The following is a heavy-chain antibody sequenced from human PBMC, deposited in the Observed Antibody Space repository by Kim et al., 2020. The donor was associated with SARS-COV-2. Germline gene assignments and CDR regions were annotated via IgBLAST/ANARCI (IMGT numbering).Heavy chain of an antibody. D-gene: IGHD2-2*02. CDR3: AREVGYCSSTSCYIFDY. Sequence: VQGRYTIAKDNSKNTLYLQMNSLRAEDTAVYYCAREVGYCSSTSCYIFDYWGQGTLVTVSS. V-gene: IGHV3-30*07. J-gene: IGHJ4*02.